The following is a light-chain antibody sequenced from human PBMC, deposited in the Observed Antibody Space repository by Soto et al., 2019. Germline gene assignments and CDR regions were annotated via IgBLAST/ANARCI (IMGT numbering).Light chain of an antibody. V-gene: IGKV1-39*01. J-gene: IGKJ4*01. Sequence: EIQMTQSPSSLSASLGDRVTITCRASQSISNFLNWFQHKPGKAPKVLISAASTLQSGVPPRFSGSVSGTDFTLTISSLQPEDSASYYCQQYYNSVLTFGGGTKVDI. CDR3: QQYYNSVLT. CDR1: QSISNF. CDR2: AAS.